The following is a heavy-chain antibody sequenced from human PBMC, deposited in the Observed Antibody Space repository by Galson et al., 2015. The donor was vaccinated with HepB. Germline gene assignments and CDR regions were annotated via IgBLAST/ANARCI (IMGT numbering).Heavy chain of an antibody. CDR1: GGSITSSGYY. CDR2: IYYSGST. D-gene: IGHD2-21*01. CDR3: ARESDRDLLGPPDY. J-gene: IGHJ4*02. V-gene: IGHV4-31*03. Sequence: LTCTVSGGSITSSGYYWSWIRQPPGKGLEWIGYIYYSGSTDYNPSLKSRVTISLDTFNNHFSLNLISVTAADTAVYYCARESDRDLLGPPDYWGQGILVTVSS.